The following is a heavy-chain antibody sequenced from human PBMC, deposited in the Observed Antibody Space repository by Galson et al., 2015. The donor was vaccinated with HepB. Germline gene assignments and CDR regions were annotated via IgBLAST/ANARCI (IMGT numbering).Heavy chain of an antibody. CDR1: GFTFSSYA. D-gene: IGHD1-26*01. V-gene: IGHV3-64D*06. Sequence: SLRLSCAASGFTFSSYAMHWVRQAPGKGLEYVSAISSNGGSTYYADSVRGRFTISRDNSKNTLYLQMSSLRAEDTAVYYCVKGALVGATRGPFDYWGQGTLVTVSS. J-gene: IGHJ4*02. CDR3: VKGALVGATRGPFDY. CDR2: ISSNGGST.